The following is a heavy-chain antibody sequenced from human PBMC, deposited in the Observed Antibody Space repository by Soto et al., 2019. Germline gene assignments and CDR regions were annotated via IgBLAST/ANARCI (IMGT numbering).Heavy chain of an antibody. CDR3: AKEPRGGWHWFDN. D-gene: IGHD6-19*01. Sequence: GGSLRLSCRASGFNFSSYSRNWIRQAPGKGLEWVSYITSKSSTIKYADSVQGRFTITRDSAKNTVYLEMNSLSIEDAAVYYCAKEPRGGWHWFDNWGQGTLVTVSS. CDR2: ITSKSSTI. V-gene: IGHV3-48*01. CDR1: GFNFSSYS. J-gene: IGHJ4*02.